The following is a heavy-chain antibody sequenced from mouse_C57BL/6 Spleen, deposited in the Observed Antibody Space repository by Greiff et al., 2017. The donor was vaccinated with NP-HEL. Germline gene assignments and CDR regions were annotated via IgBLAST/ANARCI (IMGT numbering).Heavy chain of an antibody. CDR3: AIYLAQATRYYAMDY. CDR1: GYTFTSYW. Sequence: QVQLQQPGAELVKPGASVKVSCKASGYTFTSYWMHWVKQRPGQGLEWIGRIHPSDSDTNYNQKFKGKATLTVDKSYSTAYMQLSSLTSEDSAVYYGAIYLAQATRYYAMDYWGQGTSVTVSS. D-gene: IGHD3-2*02. J-gene: IGHJ4*01. V-gene: IGHV1-74*01. CDR2: IHPSDSDT.